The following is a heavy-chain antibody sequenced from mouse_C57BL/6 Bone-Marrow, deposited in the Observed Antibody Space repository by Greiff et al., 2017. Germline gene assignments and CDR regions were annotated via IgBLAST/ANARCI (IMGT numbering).Heavy chain of an antibody. CDR1: GFTFSDAW. J-gene: IGHJ4*01. V-gene: IGHV6-6*01. Sequence: EVKVEESGGGLVQPGGSMRLSCAASGFTFSDAWMDWVRQSPEKGLEWVAEIRNKANNHATYYAESVKGRFTISRDDSKSSVYLQMNSLRAEDTGIYYCTRFGYYLYYAMDYWGQGTSVTVYS. D-gene: IGHD2-3*01. CDR3: TRFGYYLYYAMDY. CDR2: IRNKANNHAT.